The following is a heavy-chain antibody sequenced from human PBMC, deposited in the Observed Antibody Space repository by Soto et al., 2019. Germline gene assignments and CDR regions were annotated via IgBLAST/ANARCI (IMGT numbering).Heavy chain of an antibody. Sequence: PSETLSLTCAVSGASISSKNLWTWVRQPPGKGLEWIGEIYHTGGTNYNPSLKSRVTISVDKSNNHFSLSLTSVTAADTAVYYCARDRGLGSGWYGWFDPWGQGTLVTVS. CDR2: IYHTGGT. CDR3: ARDRGLGSGWYGWFDP. D-gene: IGHD6-19*01. CDR1: GASISSKNL. J-gene: IGHJ5*02. V-gene: IGHV4-4*02.